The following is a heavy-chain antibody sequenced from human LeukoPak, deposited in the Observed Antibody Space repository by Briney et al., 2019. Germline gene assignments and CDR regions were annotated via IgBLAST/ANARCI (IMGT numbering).Heavy chain of an antibody. CDR1: GFTSSDHW. Sequence: GGSLRLSCAASGFTSSDHWMSWVRQAPGKGLEWVSSISSSSSYIYYADSVKGRFTISRDNAKNSLYLQMNSLRAEDTAMYYCAREDGYDSSGYYYVGFDYWGQGTLVTVSS. J-gene: IGHJ4*02. V-gene: IGHV3-21*01. CDR3: AREDGYDSSGYYYVGFDY. D-gene: IGHD3-22*01. CDR2: ISSSSSYI.